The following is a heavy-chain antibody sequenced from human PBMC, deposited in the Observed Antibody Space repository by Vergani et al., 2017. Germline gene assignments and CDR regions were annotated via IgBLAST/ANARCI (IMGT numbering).Heavy chain of an antibody. CDR2: ISGSSSYI. J-gene: IGHJ6*02. CDR3: ARDRSDAVMTDYHYYYGMDV. V-gene: IGHV3-21*01. Sequence: EVQLVESGGGLVKPAGSLSLSFPPSSFPFSTFTLSLVRHPPRTALRWVSSISGSSSYIYYADSVKGRFTISRDNAKNSLYLQMNSLSAEDTAVYYWARDRSDAVMTDYHYYYGMDVWGQGTTVTVSS. CDR1: SFPFSTFT. D-gene: IGHD2-21*01.